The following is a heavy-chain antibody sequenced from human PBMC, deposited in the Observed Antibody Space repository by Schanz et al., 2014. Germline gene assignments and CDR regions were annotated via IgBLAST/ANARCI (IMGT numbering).Heavy chain of an antibody. CDR1: GYTFTSHG. V-gene: IGHV1-18*01. Sequence: QVQVVQSGAEVKKPGASVKVSCKASGYTFTSHGISWVRQAPGQGLEWMGWITAYNGDTNYAQKFQGRVTITADKSTFTAYMDVSSLRSEDTAVYYCASSGAGYSSSWDFDYWGQGTLVTVSS. D-gene: IGHD6-13*01. CDR2: ITAYNGDT. CDR3: ASSGAGYSSSWDFDY. J-gene: IGHJ4*02.